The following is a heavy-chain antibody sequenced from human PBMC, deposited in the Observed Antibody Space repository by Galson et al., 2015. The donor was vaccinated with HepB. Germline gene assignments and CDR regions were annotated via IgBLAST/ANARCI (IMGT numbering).Heavy chain of an antibody. CDR2: INKDGSDK. V-gene: IGHV3-7*01. CDR1: GFTFSNYW. Sequence: SLRLSCAASGFTFSNYWMSWVRQAPGKGLEWVANINKDGSDKYYVDSVKGRFTISRDNAKNSLWLQMNSLRAEDTAVYYCARDMVVAGGGDWFDPWGQGTLVTVSS. CDR3: ARDMVVAGGGDWFDP. J-gene: IGHJ5*02. D-gene: IGHD6-13*01.